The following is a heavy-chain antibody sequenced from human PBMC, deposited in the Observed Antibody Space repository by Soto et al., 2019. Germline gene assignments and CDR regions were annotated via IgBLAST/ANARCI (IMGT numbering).Heavy chain of an antibody. D-gene: IGHD2-21*02. CDR1: GFTFSSYA. J-gene: IGHJ4*02. V-gene: IGHV3-64*04. Sequence: GGSLRLSCSASGFTFSSYAMHWVRQAPGKGLEYVSAISSNGGSTYYADSVKGRFTISRDNSKNTLYLQMNSLRAEDTAVYYCARVLLHIVVVTADPTLGYWGQGTLVTVSS. CDR2: ISSNGGST. CDR3: ARVLLHIVVVTADPTLGY.